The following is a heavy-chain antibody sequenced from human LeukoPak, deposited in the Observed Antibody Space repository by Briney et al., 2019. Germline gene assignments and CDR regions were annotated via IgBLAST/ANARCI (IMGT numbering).Heavy chain of an antibody. Sequence: SETLSLTCTVSGGSISSYYWSWIRQPPGKGLEWIGEINHSGSTNYNPSLKSRVTISVDTSKNQFSLKLSSVTAADTAVYYCARGRRGRPFDYWGQGTLVTVSS. CDR2: INHSGST. D-gene: IGHD6-25*01. CDR1: GGSISSYY. J-gene: IGHJ4*02. CDR3: ARGRRGRPFDY. V-gene: IGHV4-34*01.